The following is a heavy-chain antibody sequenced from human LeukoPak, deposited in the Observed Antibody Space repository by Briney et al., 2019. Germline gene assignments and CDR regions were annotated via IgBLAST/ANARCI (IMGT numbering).Heavy chain of an antibody. V-gene: IGHV4-30-2*01. CDR1: GGSISSGGYY. Sequence: SETLSLTCTVSGGSISSGGYYWSWIRQPPGKGLEWIGYIYHSGSTYYNPSLRSRVTISVDRSKNQFSLKLSSVTAADTAVYYCARGTSTSELQDAFDIWGQGTMVTVSS. J-gene: IGHJ3*02. CDR3: ARGTSTSELQDAFDI. CDR2: IYHSGST. D-gene: IGHD2-2*01.